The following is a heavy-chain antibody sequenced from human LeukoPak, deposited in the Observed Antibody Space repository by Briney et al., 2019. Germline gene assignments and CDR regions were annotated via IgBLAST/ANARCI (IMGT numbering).Heavy chain of an antibody. CDR3: TRDTGTTGEVKFDP. J-gene: IGHJ5*02. CDR2: INHMGTT. D-gene: IGHD4-17*01. Sequence: PSQTLSLTCAVYGGSFSVYYWSWIRQPPRNGLEWIGAINHMGTTNYNPPLKSRFTISVDTSKNQFSLKLSSVTAADTAVYYCTRDTGTTGEVKFDPWGQGTLVTVSS. V-gene: IGHV4-34*01. CDR1: GGSFSVYY.